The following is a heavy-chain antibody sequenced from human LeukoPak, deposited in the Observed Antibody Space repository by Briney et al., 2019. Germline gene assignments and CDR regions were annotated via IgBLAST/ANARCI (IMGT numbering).Heavy chain of an antibody. CDR3: AKEAAQFDY. D-gene: IGHD2-15*01. CDR1: GFSFSNSA. J-gene: IGHJ4*02. Sequence: AGGSLRLSCAASGFSFSNSAMHWVRQAPGKGLEWVALISYDGSNKFYADSVKGRFTISRDNSKNTLYLQMSSLRAEDTAVYYCAKEAAQFDYWGQGTLVTVSS. V-gene: IGHV3-30-3*01. CDR2: ISYDGSNK.